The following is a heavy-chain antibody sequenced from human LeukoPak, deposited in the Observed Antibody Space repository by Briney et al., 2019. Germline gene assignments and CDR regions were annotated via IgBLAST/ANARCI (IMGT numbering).Heavy chain of an antibody. CDR2: MNPNSGNT. CDR3: ARGSWELPGFADY. D-gene: IGHD1-26*01. Sequence: ASVKVSCKASGYTFTSYDINRVRQATGQGLEWMGWMNPNSGNTGYAQKFQGRVTMTRNTSISTAYMELSSLRSEDTAVYYCARGSWELPGFADYWGQGTLVTVSS. V-gene: IGHV1-8*01. J-gene: IGHJ4*02. CDR1: GYTFTSYD.